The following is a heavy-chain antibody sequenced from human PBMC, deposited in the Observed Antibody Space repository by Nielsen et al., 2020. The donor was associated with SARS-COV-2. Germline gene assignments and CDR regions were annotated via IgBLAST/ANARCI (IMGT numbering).Heavy chain of an antibody. CDR1: GGSISSGGYY. D-gene: IGHD2-15*01. CDR3: ARVGVMVVAATPYYYYYMDV. V-gene: IGHV4-30-4*08. CDR2: IYYSGST. J-gene: IGHJ6*03. Sequence: SETLSLTCTVSGGSISSGGYYWSWIRQHPGKGLEWIGYIYYSGSTYYNPSLKSRVTISVDTSKNQFSLKLSSVTAADTAVYYCARVGVMVVAATPYYYYYMDVWGKGTTVTVSS.